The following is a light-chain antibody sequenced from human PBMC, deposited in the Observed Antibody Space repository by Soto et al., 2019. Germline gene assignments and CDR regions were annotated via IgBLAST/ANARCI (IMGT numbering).Light chain of an antibody. J-gene: IGKJ1*01. V-gene: IGKV4-1*01. CDR3: QQYYSVPPT. CDR1: QSVLFSSNNKAY. Sequence: DIVMTQSPDSLAVSLGERATINCKSSQSVLFSSNNKAYLAWYQQKPGQPPKLLIYWASTRESGVPDRFSGSGSGTDLNLTISSLQAEDVAVYYCQQYYSVPPTFGQGTKVEIK. CDR2: WAS.